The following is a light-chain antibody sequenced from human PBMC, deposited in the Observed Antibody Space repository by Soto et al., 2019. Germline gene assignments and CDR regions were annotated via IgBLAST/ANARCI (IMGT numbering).Light chain of an antibody. CDR3: CSYVGGSSYV. CDR1: SSDVGRYNL. V-gene: IGLV2-23*01. CDR2: EAS. Sequence: QSAPTQPASVSGSPGQSITISCTGTSSDVGRYNLVSWYQQHPGKAPKHMINEASKRPSGATNRFSGPKSDNTTSLTISELQSEDEADYYCCSYVGGSSYVFGTGTKVTIL. J-gene: IGLJ1*01.